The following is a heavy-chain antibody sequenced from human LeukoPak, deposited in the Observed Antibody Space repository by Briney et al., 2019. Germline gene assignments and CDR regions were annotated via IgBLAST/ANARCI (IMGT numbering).Heavy chain of an antibody. V-gene: IGHV1-18*01. CDR2: VSAYNGNT. CDR3: ARGLLTERARDAFDI. D-gene: IGHD7-27*01. Sequence: VASVKLSFKASGYTFTIYGIGWVRHAPGQGLEWMGWVSAYNGNTNYAQKLQGRVTMTTDTSANTAYLELESLRSDDTAVYYCARGLLTERARDAFDIWGQGTMVTVSS. CDR1: GYTFTIYG. J-gene: IGHJ3*02.